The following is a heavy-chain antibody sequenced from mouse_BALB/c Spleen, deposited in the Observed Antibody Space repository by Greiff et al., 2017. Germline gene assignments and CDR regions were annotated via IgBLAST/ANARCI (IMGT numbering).Heavy chain of an antibody. Sequence: EVQGVESGTVLARPGASVKMSCKASGYTFTSYWMHWVKQRPGQGLEWIGAIYPGNSDTSYNQKFKGKAKLTAVTSTSTAYMELSSLTNEDSAVYYCTRPIYYGYDDAMDYWGQGTTLTVSS. V-gene: IGHV1-5*01. CDR1: GYTFTSYW. J-gene: IGHJ2*01. D-gene: IGHD2-2*01. CDR2: IYPGNSDT. CDR3: TRPIYYGYDDAMDY.